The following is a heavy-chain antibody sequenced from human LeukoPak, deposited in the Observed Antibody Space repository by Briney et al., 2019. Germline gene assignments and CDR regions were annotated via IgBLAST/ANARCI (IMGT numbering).Heavy chain of an antibody. J-gene: IGHJ4*02. CDR2: ITDNGAIT. Sequence: GGSLRLSCAASGFTFSSYAMHWVRQAPGKGLEYVSAITDNGAITYYANSVKGRFTISRDNSKNTVSLQMGSLRVEDMAVYYCARDDPRTDWLRDYWGQGTLVTVSS. D-gene: IGHD3/OR15-3a*01. CDR1: GFTFSSYA. V-gene: IGHV3-64*01. CDR3: ARDDPRTDWLRDY.